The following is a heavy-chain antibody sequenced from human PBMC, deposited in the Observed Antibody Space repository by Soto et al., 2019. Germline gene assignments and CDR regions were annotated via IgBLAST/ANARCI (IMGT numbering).Heavy chain of an antibody. CDR2: ITPFNGNT. V-gene: IGHV1-18*04. Sequence: QIQLVQSGPESKKPGASVKVSCQTSGYNFISYVLSWVRQAPGQGLEWMGWITPFNGNTNYPQRFRGKITMTTDTATNTGDLEVRNLKSDDTAVYYCVRDYSIFPDIWGQGTLVTVSS. CDR1: GYNFISYV. CDR3: VRDYSIFPDI. D-gene: IGHD4-4*01. J-gene: IGHJ4*02.